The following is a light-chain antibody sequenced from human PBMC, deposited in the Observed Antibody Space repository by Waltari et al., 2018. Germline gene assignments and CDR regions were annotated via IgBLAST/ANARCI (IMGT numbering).Light chain of an antibody. CDR2: RND. Sequence: QSVLTQPPSASGTPGPRVTIPCSGSSSNIGSHVVNWYQQVPGTTPKLLIYRNDQRPSGVPDRFSGSKSGTSASLAISGLRSEDEADYYCAAWDDKLGGRWEFGGGTKLTVL. J-gene: IGLJ2*01. V-gene: IGLV1-47*01. CDR1: SSNIGSHV. CDR3: AAWDDKLGGRWE.